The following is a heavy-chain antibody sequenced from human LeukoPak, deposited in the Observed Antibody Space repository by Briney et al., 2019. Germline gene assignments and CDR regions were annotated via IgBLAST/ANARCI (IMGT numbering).Heavy chain of an antibody. D-gene: IGHD6-19*01. Sequence: GGSLRLSCAASGFTFSSYAVSWVRQAPGKGLEWVSAISGSGGSTYYADSVKGRFTTSRDNSKNTLYLQMNSLRAQDTAIYYCAKDPGKYSSNNDWFDPWGQGTLVTVSS. J-gene: IGHJ5*02. CDR2: ISGSGGST. V-gene: IGHV3-23*01. CDR3: AKDPGKYSSNNDWFDP. CDR1: GFTFSSYA.